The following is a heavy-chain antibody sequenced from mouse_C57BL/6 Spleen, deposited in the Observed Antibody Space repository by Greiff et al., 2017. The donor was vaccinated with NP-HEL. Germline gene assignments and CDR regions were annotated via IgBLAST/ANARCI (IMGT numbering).Heavy chain of an antibody. D-gene: IGHD4-1*01. CDR1: GYTFTSYW. CDR3: ARGLGKGLYYFDY. CDR2: IDPSDSYT. Sequence: VQLKQPGAELVMPGASVKLSCKASGYTFTSYWMHWVKQRPGQGLEWIGEIDPSDSYTNYNQKFKGKSTLTVDKSSSTAYMQLSSLTSEDSAVYYCARGLGKGLYYFDYWGQGTTLTVSS. J-gene: IGHJ2*01. V-gene: IGHV1-69*01.